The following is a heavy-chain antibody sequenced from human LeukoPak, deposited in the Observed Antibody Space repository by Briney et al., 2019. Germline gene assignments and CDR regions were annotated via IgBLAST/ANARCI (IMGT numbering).Heavy chain of an antibody. V-gene: IGHV4-59*01. D-gene: IGHD6-13*01. Sequence: SETLSLTCTVSGGSIRSYYWSWIRQPPGKGLEWIGYIYYSGSTNYNPSLKSRVTISVDTSKNQFSLKLSSVTAADTAVYYCARGGSWYSGGSSWGQGTLVTVSS. J-gene: IGHJ4*02. CDR1: GGSIRSYY. CDR3: ARGGSWYSGGSS. CDR2: IYYSGST.